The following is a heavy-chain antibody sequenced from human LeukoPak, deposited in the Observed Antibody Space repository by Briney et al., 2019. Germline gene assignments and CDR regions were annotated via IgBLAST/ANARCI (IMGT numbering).Heavy chain of an antibody. J-gene: IGHJ5*02. CDR2: INSDGSST. Sequence: GGSLRLSCAASGFTFSSYWMHWVRHAPGKGLVWVSRINSDGSSTSYADSVKGRFTISRDNAKNTLYLQMNSLRAEDTAVYYCARQAGYYDFWSGYNWFDPWGQGTLVTVSS. V-gene: IGHV3-74*01. D-gene: IGHD3-3*01. CDR3: ARQAGYYDFWSGYNWFDP. CDR1: GFTFSSYW.